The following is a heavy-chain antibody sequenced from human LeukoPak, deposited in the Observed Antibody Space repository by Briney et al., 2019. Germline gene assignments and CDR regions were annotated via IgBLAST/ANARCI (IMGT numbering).Heavy chain of an antibody. D-gene: IGHD2-15*01. V-gene: IGHV4-34*01. Sequence: SETLSLTCGVYGGSFRRYYWSWLRQPTGRGLEWIEEFKYNRRIDYNTTLNTRVLGSVDTSKNHFFLKLSSVSGAATALYYCARSRSSGGKCHSDEMDVSGQGTKFTVSS. J-gene: IGHJ6*02. CDR3: ARSRSSGGKCHSDEMDV. CDR1: GGSFRRYY. CDR2: FKYNRRI.